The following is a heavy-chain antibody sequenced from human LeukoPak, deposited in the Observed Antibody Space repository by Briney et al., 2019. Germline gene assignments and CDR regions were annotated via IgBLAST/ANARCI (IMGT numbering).Heavy chain of an antibody. Sequence: SETLSLTCAVSGGSISSYYWSWIRQPPGKGLEWIGYIYYSGSTNYNPSLKSRVTISVDTSKKQFSLKLSSVTAADTAFYYCARYIVSYPHDAFDIWGQGTMVTVSS. D-gene: IGHD1-26*01. CDR2: IYYSGST. J-gene: IGHJ3*02. CDR3: ARYIVSYPHDAFDI. CDR1: GGSISSYY. V-gene: IGHV4-59*01.